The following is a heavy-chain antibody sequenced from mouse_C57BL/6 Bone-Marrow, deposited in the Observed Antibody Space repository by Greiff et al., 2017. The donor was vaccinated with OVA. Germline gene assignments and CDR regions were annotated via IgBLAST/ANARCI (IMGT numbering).Heavy chain of an antibody. Sequence: EVQLQQSGPVLVKPGASVKMSCKASGYTFTDYYMNWVKQSHGKSLEWIGVINPYNGGTSYNQKFKGKATLTVDKSSSTAYMELNSLPSEDSAVYYCARRDYYGSRVLDYGGQGTTPPAS. J-gene: IGHJ2*01. D-gene: IGHD1-1*01. CDR1: GYTFTDYY. CDR2: INPYNGGT. V-gene: IGHV1-19*01. CDR3: ARRDYYGSRVLDY.